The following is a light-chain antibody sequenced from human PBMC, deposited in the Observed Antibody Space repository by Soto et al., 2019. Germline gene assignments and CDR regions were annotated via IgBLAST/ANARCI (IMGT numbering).Light chain of an antibody. CDR2: EVT. CDR3: GSYRGSSTLV. V-gene: IGLV2-14*01. Sequence: QSALTQPASVFGSPGQSITISCTGTSSDIGGYNFVSWYQQHPGKAPKLIIYEVTYRPSGVSIRFSGSKSGSPASLTISGLRAEDEADYYCGSYRGSSTLVFGGGTKLAVL. CDR1: SSDIGGYNF. J-gene: IGLJ3*02.